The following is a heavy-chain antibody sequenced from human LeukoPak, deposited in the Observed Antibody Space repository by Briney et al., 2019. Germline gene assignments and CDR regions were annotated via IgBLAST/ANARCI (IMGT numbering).Heavy chain of an antibody. Sequence: ASVKVSCKASGGTFSSYAISWVRQAPGQGLEWMGGIIPIFGTANYAQKFQGRVTITADESTSTAYMELGSLRSEDTAVYYCARDRIAVAAKYYFDYWGQGTLVTVSS. J-gene: IGHJ4*02. D-gene: IGHD6-19*01. CDR2: IIPIFGTA. CDR1: GGTFSSYA. CDR3: ARDRIAVAAKYYFDY. V-gene: IGHV1-69*01.